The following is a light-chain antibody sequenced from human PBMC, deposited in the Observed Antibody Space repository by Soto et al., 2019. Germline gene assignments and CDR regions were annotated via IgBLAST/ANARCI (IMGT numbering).Light chain of an antibody. V-gene: IGKV1-9*01. CDR3: QQLNSYVFA. CDR2: AAS. CDR1: QSISSY. J-gene: IGKJ3*01. Sequence: DIQRTQSPSSLSASVGDRVTITCRASQSISSYLNWYQQKPGKAPNLLIYAASTLRSGVPSRFSGSGSETEFTLTISSLQPEDFATYYCQQLNSYVFAFGPGTKVDIK.